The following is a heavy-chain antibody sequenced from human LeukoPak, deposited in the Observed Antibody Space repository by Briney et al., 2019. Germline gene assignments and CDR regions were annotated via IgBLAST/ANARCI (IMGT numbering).Heavy chain of an antibody. Sequence: GGSLRLSCAASGFTFSSYAMSWVRQAPGKGLEWVSAISGSGGSTYYADSVKGRFTISRDNSKNTLYLQMNSLRAEDTAVYYCASRYCTNGVCYVWFPHDAFDIWGQGTMVTVSS. CDR2: ISGSGGST. V-gene: IGHV3-23*01. CDR1: GFTFSSYA. CDR3: ASRYCTNGVCYVWFPHDAFDI. J-gene: IGHJ3*02. D-gene: IGHD2-8*01.